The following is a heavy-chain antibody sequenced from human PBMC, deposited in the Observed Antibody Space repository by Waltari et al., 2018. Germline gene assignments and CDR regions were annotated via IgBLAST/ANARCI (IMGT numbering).Heavy chain of an antibody. CDR2: RLNDGIK. J-gene: IGHJ4*02. V-gene: IGHV3-30*18. CDR1: GFALSSSG. Sequence: QVQLVESGGGVVQPGRSLRLSCAVSGFALSSSGMHWVRQVPGKGLEWVAVRLNDGIKDQADSVKGRFTSSRDSSKNTLYLQMNSLRAEDTALYYCAKDRNYKWAFDYWGQGVLVTVSS. CDR3: AKDRNYKWAFDY. D-gene: IGHD1-7*01.